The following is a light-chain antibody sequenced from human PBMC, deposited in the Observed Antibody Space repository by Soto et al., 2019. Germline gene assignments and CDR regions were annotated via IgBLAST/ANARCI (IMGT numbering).Light chain of an antibody. CDR2: DAS. CDR3: QQYDNRPLT. CDR1: QDIRIY. Sequence: DIQMTQSPSSLSASVGDRVTITCQASQDIRIYLNWYQQKPGNAPKLLISDASNLETGVPSRFSGSGSGTDLTYTISSLQPEDLATYYCQQYDNRPLTFGGGTQGEIK. J-gene: IGKJ4*01. V-gene: IGKV1-33*01.